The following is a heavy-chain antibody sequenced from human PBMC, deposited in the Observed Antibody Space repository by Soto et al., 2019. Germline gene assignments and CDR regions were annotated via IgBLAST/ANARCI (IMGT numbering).Heavy chain of an antibody. D-gene: IGHD3-22*01. CDR1: GFTFSTYA. CDR2: ISGGGGST. J-gene: IGHJ3*02. V-gene: IGHV3-23*01. CDR3: AKKDGTDGYYDAFDI. Sequence: LRLFCTASGFTFSTYAMSWVRQAPGKGLEWVSSISGGGGSTYHADFVKGRYTISRDNSKNTLYLQMTSLRAEDTALYYCAKKDGTDGYYDAFDIWGRGTMVTVSS.